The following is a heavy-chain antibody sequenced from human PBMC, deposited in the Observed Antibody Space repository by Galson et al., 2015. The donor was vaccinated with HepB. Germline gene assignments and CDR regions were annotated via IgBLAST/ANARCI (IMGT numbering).Heavy chain of an antibody. Sequence: SLRLSCAASGFTFSDYYMSWIRQAPGKGLEWVSYISSSGSTIYYADSVKGRFTISRDNAKNSLYLQMNSLRAEDTAVYYCARVDSSGPNYYYGMDVWGQGTTVTVSS. CDR2: ISSSGSTI. J-gene: IGHJ6*02. CDR1: GFTFSDYY. V-gene: IGHV3-11*01. CDR3: ARVDSSGPNYYYGMDV. D-gene: IGHD3-22*01.